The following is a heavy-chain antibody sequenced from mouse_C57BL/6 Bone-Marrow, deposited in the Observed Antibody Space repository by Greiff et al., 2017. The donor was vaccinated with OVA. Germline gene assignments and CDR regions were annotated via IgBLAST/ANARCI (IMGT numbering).Heavy chain of an antibody. CDR1: GYTFTSYW. V-gene: IGHV1-55*01. Sequence: QVQLQQPGAELVKPGASVKMSCKASGYTFTSYWITWVKQRPGQGLEWIGDIYPGSGSTNYNEKFKSKATLTVDTSSSTAYMQLSSLTSEDTAVYYCARGGTTVVEALEYGGQGTTLTVSA. CDR2: IYPGSGST. CDR3: ARGGTTVVEALEY. D-gene: IGHD1-1*01. J-gene: IGHJ2*01.